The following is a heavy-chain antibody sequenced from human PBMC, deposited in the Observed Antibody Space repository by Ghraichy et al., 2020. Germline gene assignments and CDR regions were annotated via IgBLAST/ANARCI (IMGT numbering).Heavy chain of an antibody. CDR3: ARDRYYDFWSGRSREWFDP. V-gene: IGHV1-2*02. CDR1: GYTFTGYY. J-gene: IGHJ5*02. D-gene: IGHD3-3*01. CDR2: INPNSGGT. Sequence: ASVKVSCKASGYTFTGYYMHWVRQAPGQGLEWMGWINPNSGGTNYAQKFQGRVTMTRDTSISTAYMELSRLRSDDTAVYYCARDRYYDFWSGRSREWFDPWGQGTLVTVSS.